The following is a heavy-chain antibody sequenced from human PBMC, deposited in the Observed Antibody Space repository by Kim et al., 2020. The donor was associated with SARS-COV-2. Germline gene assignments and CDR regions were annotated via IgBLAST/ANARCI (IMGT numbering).Heavy chain of an antibody. J-gene: IGHJ4*02. D-gene: IGHD3-22*01. Sequence: SETLSLTCTVSGGSISSGGYYWSWIRQHPGKGLEWIGYIYYSGSTYYNPSLKSRVTISVDTSKNQFSLKLSSVTAADTAVYYCARARRGVVVGIRGFDYWGQGTLVTVSS. CDR3: ARARRGVVVGIRGFDY. V-gene: IGHV4-31*03. CDR1: GGSISSGGYY. CDR2: IYYSGST.